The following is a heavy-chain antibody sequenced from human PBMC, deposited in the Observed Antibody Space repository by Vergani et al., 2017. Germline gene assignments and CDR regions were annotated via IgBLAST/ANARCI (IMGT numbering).Heavy chain of an antibody. J-gene: IGHJ5*02. CDR2: SYNSGST. Sequence: QVQLQESGPGLVKPSQTLSLTCTVSGRSISSGSYYWSWIRQPAGKGLEWMGRSYNSGSTNYNPSLKSLVTMSVDTSKNQFSLKLSSVTAADTAVYYCVRDYPPGGGTTYGWFDPWGQGTLVTVSS. V-gene: IGHV4-61*02. CDR3: VRDYPPGGGTTYGWFDP. CDR1: GRSISSGSYY. D-gene: IGHD1-7*01.